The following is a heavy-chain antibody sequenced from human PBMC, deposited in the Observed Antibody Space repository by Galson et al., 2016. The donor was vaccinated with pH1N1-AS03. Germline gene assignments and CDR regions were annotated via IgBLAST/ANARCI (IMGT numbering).Heavy chain of an antibody. D-gene: IGHD3-22*01. V-gene: IGHV1-69*13. CDR1: GGTFSMYA. Sequence: SVKVSCKASGGTFSMYAISWVRQAPGQGLEWMGRIIPVFATTNYAQRFQGRVTITADESTSTAYMELSSLRSEDTAVYYCARTEGGEYSESSAYKGPFGNWGQGTLVIVSS. CDR2: IIPVFATT. J-gene: IGHJ4*02. CDR3: ARTEGGEYSESSAYKGPFGN.